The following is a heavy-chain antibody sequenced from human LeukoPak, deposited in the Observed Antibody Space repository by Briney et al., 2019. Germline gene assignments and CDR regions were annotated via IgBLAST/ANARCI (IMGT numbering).Heavy chain of an antibody. Sequence: GGSLRLSCAASGFTFSSYAMSWVRQAPGKGLEWVSAISGSGGSTYYADSVKGRFTISRDNSKNTLYLQMNSLRAEDTAVYYCAKALQGIAVAATAFDIWGQGTMVTVSS. CDR1: GFTFSSYA. CDR2: ISGSGGST. V-gene: IGHV3-23*01. CDR3: AKALQGIAVAATAFDI. D-gene: IGHD6-19*01. J-gene: IGHJ3*02.